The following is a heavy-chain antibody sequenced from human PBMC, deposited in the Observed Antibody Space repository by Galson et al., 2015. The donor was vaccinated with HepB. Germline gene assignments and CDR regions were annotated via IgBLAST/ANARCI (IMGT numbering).Heavy chain of an antibody. CDR3: ARSEPYSSSPFDY. CDR1: GFTFSSYA. J-gene: IGHJ4*02. Sequence: SLRLSCAASGFTFSSYAMHWVRQAPGKGLEWVAVISYDGSNKYYADSVKGRFTISRDNSKNTLYLQMNSLRAEDTAVYYCARSEPYSSSPFDYWGQGTLVTVSS. CDR2: ISYDGSNK. V-gene: IGHV3-30-3*01. D-gene: IGHD6-6*01.